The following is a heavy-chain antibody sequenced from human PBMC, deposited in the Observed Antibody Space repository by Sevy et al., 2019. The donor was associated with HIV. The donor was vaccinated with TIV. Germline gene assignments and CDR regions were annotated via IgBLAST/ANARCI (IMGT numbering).Heavy chain of an antibody. V-gene: IGHV3-11*01. CDR2: ISSSGSTI. Sequence: GGSLRLSCAASGFTFSDYYMSWIRQAPGKGLEWVSYISSSGSTIYYADSVKGRFTISRDNAKKSLYLQMNSLRAEDTAVYYCARDLIVVVPAAIRKGYSDYGMDVWGQGTTVTVS. CDR3: ARDLIVVVPAAIRKGYSDYGMDV. J-gene: IGHJ6*02. D-gene: IGHD2-2*02. CDR1: GFTFSDYY.